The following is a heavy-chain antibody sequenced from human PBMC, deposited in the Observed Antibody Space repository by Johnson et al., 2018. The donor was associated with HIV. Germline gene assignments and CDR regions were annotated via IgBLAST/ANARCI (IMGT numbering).Heavy chain of an antibody. CDR2: ISSSGSTI. D-gene: IGHD3-10*01. CDR1: GFTFSDYY. J-gene: IGHJ3*02. CDR3: ARASYYYGSADI. Sequence: QVQLVESGGGLVQPGGSLRLSCAASGFTFSDYYMSWIRQAPGKGLEWVSYISSSGSTIYYADSVKGRFTISRDNSKNTVYLQMNSLRAEDTAVYYCARASYYYGSADIWGQGTMVTVSS. V-gene: IGHV3-11*04.